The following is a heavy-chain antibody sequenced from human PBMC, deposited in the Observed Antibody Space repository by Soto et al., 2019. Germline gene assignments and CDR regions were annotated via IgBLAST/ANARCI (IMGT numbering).Heavy chain of an antibody. CDR2: IYYSGST. Sequence: PSGTLSLTCTASGVPITITYWSWIRQAPGKWLEWIGYIYYSGSTTSNPSPESGVTMFANTSKDQFYLKLNSVTATDTAVYYCAKVVGVRYDLWGPGXLVTVYS. J-gene: IGHJ5*02. D-gene: IGHD3-16*02. CDR3: AKVVGVRYDL. CDR1: GVPITITY. V-gene: IGHV4-59*01.